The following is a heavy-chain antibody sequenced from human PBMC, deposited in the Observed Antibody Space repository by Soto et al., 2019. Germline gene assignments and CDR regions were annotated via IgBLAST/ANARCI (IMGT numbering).Heavy chain of an antibody. CDR1: GFTFSTYA. CDR3: AREGITEPTGDDAFDI. D-gene: IGHD1-20*01. CDR2: MSYDGRNK. V-gene: IGHV3-30*04. J-gene: IGHJ3*02. Sequence: QVQLVESGGGVVQPGWSLRLSCAASGFTFSTYAMHWVRRAPGKGLEWVAGMSYDGRNKYYADSAKGRFTISRDNSKNTLYLQMNSLRTEDTAVYYCAREGITEPTGDDAFDIWGQGTMVTVSS.